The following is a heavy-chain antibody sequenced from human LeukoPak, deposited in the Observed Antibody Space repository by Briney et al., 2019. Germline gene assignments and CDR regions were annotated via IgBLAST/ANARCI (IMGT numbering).Heavy chain of an antibody. CDR2: IIPMFGTT. Sequence: GASVKVSCKASGGTFSNYAISWVRQAPGQGPEWMGRIIPMFGTTNYAQNFQGRVTITTDESTSTAYMEVSSLRIEDTAVYYCASVTVTTWAPDGHMDVWGKGTTVTVSS. CDR1: GGTFSNYA. D-gene: IGHD4-11*01. V-gene: IGHV1-69*05. J-gene: IGHJ6*03. CDR3: ASVTVTTWAPDGHMDV.